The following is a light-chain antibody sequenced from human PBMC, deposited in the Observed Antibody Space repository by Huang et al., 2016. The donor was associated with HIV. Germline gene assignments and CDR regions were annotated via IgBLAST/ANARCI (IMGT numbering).Light chain of an antibody. CDR1: QSVSSSY. V-gene: IGKV3-20*01. J-gene: IGKJ1*01. Sequence: EIVLTQSPGTLSLSPGERATLSCRASQSVSSSYLAWYQQKPGQAPRLLIYGASYRATAIPDRFSGSGSGTDFTLTISRLEPEDFALYYCHQYVTSQGTFGQGTRVEIK. CDR3: HQYVTSQGT. CDR2: GAS.